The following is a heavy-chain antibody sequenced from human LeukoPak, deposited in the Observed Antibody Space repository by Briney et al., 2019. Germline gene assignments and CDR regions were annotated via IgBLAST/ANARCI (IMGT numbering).Heavy chain of an antibody. CDR1: GFTFNNFG. V-gene: IGHV3-30*03. J-gene: IGHJ4*02. CDR2: ISYSGSVQ. CDR3: ARSPRDNRDWTGTLDY. D-gene: IGHD2-21*02. Sequence: GMSLKHSCAASGFTFNNFGMHWVRQAPGKGLEWVSVISYSGSVQFYADSVKGRFTISRDDSKNTVHMQMNRLRVEDTAVYYCARSPRDNRDWTGTLDYWGQGTLVTVSS.